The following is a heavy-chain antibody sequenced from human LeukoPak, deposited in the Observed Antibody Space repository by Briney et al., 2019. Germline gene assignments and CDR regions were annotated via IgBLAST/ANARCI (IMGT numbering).Heavy chain of an antibody. Sequence: GGSLRLSCAASGFSFSDSWMTWIRQAPGKGLEWVAFIKGDGSAKKYVDSVKGRSTISRDNAKNSLFLQMNSLRAEDTAVYYCARDRGWIQHDIWGQGTMVTVSS. CDR3: ARDRGWIQHDI. CDR1: GFSFSDSW. V-gene: IGHV3-7*01. D-gene: IGHD5-18*01. CDR2: IKGDGSAK. J-gene: IGHJ3*02.